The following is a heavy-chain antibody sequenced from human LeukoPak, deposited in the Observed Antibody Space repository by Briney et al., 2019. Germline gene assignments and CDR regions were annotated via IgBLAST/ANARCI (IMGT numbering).Heavy chain of an antibody. CDR2: IYPGDSDT. D-gene: IGHD6-13*01. CDR1: GYSFTSYW. J-gene: IGHJ4*02. CDR3: GRREAGRRYYFDY. Sequence: GESLKISCKGSGYSFTSYWIGWVRQMPGKGLEWMGIIYPGDSDTRYSLSFQGQVTISADKSISTAYLQWSSLKASDTAMYYCGRREAGRRYYFDYWGQGTLLTVSS. V-gene: IGHV5-51*01.